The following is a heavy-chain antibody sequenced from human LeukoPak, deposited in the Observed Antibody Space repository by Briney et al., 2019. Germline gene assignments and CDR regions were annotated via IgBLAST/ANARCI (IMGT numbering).Heavy chain of an antibody. CDR2: INPNSGGT. CDR1: GYTFTGYY. J-gene: IGHJ4*02. Sequence: ASVKVSCKASGYTFTGYYMHWVRQAPGQGLEWMGWINPNSGGTNFAQNFQGRVTMTRDTSISTTYMELSRLTSDDTAVYYCARDAISRGIIDYWGQGSLVTVSS. V-gene: IGHV1-2*02. CDR3: ARDAISRGIIDY. D-gene: IGHD3-10*01.